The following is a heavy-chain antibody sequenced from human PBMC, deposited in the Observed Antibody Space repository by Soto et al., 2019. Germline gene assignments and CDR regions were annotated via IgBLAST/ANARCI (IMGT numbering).Heavy chain of an antibody. D-gene: IGHD2-15*01. CDR2: IIPILGIA. Sequence: QVQLVQSGAEVKKPGSSVKVSCKASGGTFSSYTISWVRQAPGQGLEWMGRIIPILGIANYAQKFQGRVTITADKSTSTAYMELSSLRSEDTAVYYCARGYCSGGSCYSSTDALDIWGQGTMVTVSS. J-gene: IGHJ3*02. CDR1: GGTFSSYT. V-gene: IGHV1-69*02. CDR3: ARGYCSGGSCYSSTDALDI.